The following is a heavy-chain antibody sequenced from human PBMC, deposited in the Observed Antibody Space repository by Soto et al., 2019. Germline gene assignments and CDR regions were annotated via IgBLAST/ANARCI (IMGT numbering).Heavy chain of an antibody. V-gene: IGHV4-30-2*01. CDR1: GGPISSGGYS. Sequence: SETLSLTFAVSGGPISSGGYSWSWIRQPPVKVLEFIGYIYHXWXXXXXXSLXXXXTXSLXXSKXXXSXXXXXXXAADTAVYYCARVPSPWGQGTLVTVSS. CDR3: ARVPSP. CDR2: IYHXWXX. J-gene: IGHJ5*02.